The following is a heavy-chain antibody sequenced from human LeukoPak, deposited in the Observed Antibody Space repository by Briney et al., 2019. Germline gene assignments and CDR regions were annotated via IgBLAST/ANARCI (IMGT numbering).Heavy chain of an antibody. D-gene: IGHD6-13*01. V-gene: IGHV4-34*01. CDR2: INHSGGT. CDR3: ARDVPGIAAAGTFWFDP. J-gene: IGHJ5*02. CDR1: GGSFSGYY. Sequence: ASETLSLTCAVYGGSFSGYYWSWIRQPPGKGLEWIGEINHSGGTNYNPSLKSRVTTSVDTSKNQFSLKLSSVTAADTAVYYCARDVPGIAAAGTFWFDPWGQGTLVTVSS.